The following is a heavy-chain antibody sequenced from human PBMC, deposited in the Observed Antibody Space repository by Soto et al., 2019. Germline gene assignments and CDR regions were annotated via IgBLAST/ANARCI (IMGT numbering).Heavy chain of an antibody. D-gene: IGHD1-7*01. CDR1: GGSISSYY. V-gene: IGHV4-59*01. J-gene: IGHJ6*02. Sequence: QVQLQESGPGLVKPSETLSLTCTVSGGSISSYYCSWIRQPPGKGLEWIGYIYYRGSTNYNPSLTSRVTISVDTSKNQFSLKLSSVPDADTAVYYCAREVLPGTIGLSYYYGMDVWGQGTTVTVSS. CDR3: AREVLPGTIGLSYYYGMDV. CDR2: IYYRGST.